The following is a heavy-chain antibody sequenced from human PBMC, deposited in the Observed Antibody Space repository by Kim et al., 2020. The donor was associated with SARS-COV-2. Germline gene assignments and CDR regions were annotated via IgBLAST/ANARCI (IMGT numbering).Heavy chain of an antibody. CDR1: GFTFSSYA. CDR2: ISYDGSNK. Sequence: GGSLRLSCAASGFTFSSYAMHWVRQAPGKGLEWVAVISYDGSNKYYADSVKGRFTISRDNSKNTLYLQMNSLRAEDTAVYYCARDYYYDSSGYPDYWGQGTLVTVSS. J-gene: IGHJ4*02. D-gene: IGHD3-22*01. CDR3: ARDYYYDSSGYPDY. V-gene: IGHV3-30-3*01.